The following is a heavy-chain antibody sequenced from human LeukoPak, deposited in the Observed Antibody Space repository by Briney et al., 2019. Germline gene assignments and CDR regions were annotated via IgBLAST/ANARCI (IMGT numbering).Heavy chain of an antibody. J-gene: IGHJ4*02. V-gene: IGHV1-69*13. D-gene: IGHD6-6*01. CDR2: IIPISGTA. CDR3: AREDRDSSSPNFDY. Sequence: ASVKVSCKASGGTFSSYAISWVRQAPGQGLEWMGGIIPISGTANYAQKFQGRVTITADESTSTAYMELSSLRSEDTAVYYCAREDRDSSSPNFDYWGQGTLVTVSS. CDR1: GGTFSSYA.